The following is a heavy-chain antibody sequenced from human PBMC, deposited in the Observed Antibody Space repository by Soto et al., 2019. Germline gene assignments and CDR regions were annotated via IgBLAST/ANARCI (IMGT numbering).Heavy chain of an antibody. CDR3: AKEGWEA. Sequence: QVQLVESGGGVVQPGRSLRLSCAASGFTFSSYGMHWVRQAXGKGLEWVAVISYDGSXXYYADSVKGRFTISRXNSKNTLXXXXXXLRAEDTAVYYCAKEGWEAWGQGTLVTVSS. CDR1: GFTFSSYG. D-gene: IGHD1-26*01. J-gene: IGHJ5*02. V-gene: IGHV3-30*18. CDR2: ISYDGSXX.